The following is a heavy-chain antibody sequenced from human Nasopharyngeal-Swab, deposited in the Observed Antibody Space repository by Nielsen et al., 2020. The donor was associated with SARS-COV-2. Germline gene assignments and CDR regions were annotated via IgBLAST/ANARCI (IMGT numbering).Heavy chain of an antibody. CDR3: APYGSGSYGVY. D-gene: IGHD3-10*01. CDR2: IYYSGST. Sequence: WIRQPPGKGLEWIGSIYYSGSTYYNPSLKSRVTISVDTSKNQFSLKLRSVTAADTAVYYCAPYGSGSYGVYWGQGTLVHRLL. J-gene: IGHJ4*02. V-gene: IGHV4-39*01.